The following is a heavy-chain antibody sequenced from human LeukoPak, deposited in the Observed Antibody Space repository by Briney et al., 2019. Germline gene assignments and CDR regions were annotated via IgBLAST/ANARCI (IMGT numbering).Heavy chain of an antibody. CDR2: ISSNGGST. CDR1: GFTFSSYA. Sequence: PGRSLRLSCAASGFTFSSYAMHWVRQAPGKGLEYVSAISSNGGSTYYANSVKGRFTISRDNSKNTLYLQMNSLRAEDTAVYYCARAPIAAAAYFDYWGQGTLVTVSS. CDR3: ARAPIAAAAYFDY. D-gene: IGHD6-13*01. V-gene: IGHV3-64*01. J-gene: IGHJ4*02.